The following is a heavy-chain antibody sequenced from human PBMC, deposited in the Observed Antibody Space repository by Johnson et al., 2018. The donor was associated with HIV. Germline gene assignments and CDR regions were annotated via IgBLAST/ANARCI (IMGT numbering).Heavy chain of an antibody. CDR1: GFTFDDYA. CDR2: ISYDGSNK. J-gene: IGHJ3*02. D-gene: IGHD4-23*01. CDR3: AKSPAKDHGGNSGAFDI. V-gene: IGHV3-30*18. Sequence: VQLLESGGGLIQPGRSLRLSCAASGFTFDDYAMHWVRQAPGKGLEWVAVISYDGSNKYYADSVKGRFTISRDNSKNTLYLQMNSLRAEDTAVYYCAKSPAKDHGGNSGAFDIWGQGTLVTVSS.